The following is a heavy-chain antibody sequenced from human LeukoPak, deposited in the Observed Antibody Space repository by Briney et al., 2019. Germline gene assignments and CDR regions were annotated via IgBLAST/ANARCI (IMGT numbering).Heavy chain of an antibody. V-gene: IGHV6-1*01. J-gene: IGHJ4*02. D-gene: IGHD5-12*01. CDR1: GDSVSNKNTA. CDR3: VRLVGGDIDY. CDR2: TYYRSKWHN. Sequence: SQTLSLTCAISGDSVSNKNTAWNWIRQSPSRGLEWLGRTYYRSKWHNTHAASVKSRITINPDTSKNQFSLQLNSVTPEDTPVYFCVRLVGGDIDYWAQGPLVTVPS.